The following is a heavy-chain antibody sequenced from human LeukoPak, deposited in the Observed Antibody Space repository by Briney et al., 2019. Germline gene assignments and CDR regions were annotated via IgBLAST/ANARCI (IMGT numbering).Heavy chain of an antibody. Sequence: SETLSLTCTVSGGSISSYYWSWIRQPPGKGLDWIGYIYYSGSTNYNPSLKSRVTISVDTSKNQFSLKLSSVTAADTAVYYCARAVTISRFDPWGQGTLVTVSS. CDR2: IYYSGST. J-gene: IGHJ5*02. V-gene: IGHV4-59*01. CDR3: ARAVTISRFDP. CDR1: GGSISSYY. D-gene: IGHD3-3*01.